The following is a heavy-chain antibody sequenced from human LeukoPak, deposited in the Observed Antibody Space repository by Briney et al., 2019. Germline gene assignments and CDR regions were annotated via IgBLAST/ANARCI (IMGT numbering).Heavy chain of an antibody. J-gene: IGHJ6*03. V-gene: IGHV3-48*04. CDR3: AKVFGVEYFYYMDV. CDR2: IGASSATI. CDR1: GFSFSSYS. D-gene: IGHD3-3*01. Sequence: PGGSLRLSCAASGFSFSSYSMNWVRQAPGKGLEWTSYIGASSATIYYADSVQGRFTISRDNAKNSLYLQMDNLRAEDTAVYYCAKVFGVEYFYYMDVWGNGATVIVSS.